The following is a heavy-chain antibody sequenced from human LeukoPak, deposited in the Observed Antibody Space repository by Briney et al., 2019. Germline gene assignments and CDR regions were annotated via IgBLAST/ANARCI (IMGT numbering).Heavy chain of an antibody. D-gene: IGHD3-22*01. Sequence: SETLSLTCTVSGGSISSGGYYWSWIRQYPGKGLEWIGYIYYSGSTYYNPSLKSRVTISVDTSKNQFSLKLSSVTAADTAVYYCAREDYDSSGYMFGGAFDIWGQGTMVTVSS. V-gene: IGHV4-31*03. CDR3: AREDYDSSGYMFGGAFDI. CDR1: GGSISSGGYY. CDR2: IYYSGST. J-gene: IGHJ3*02.